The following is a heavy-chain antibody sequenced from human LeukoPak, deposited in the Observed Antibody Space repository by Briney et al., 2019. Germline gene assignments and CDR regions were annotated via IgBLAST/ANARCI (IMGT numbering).Heavy chain of an antibody. CDR1: GGSISSYY. Sequence: SETLSLTCTVSGGSISSYYWGWIRQPPGKGLEWIGYIFHSGSTNSNPSLRSRVTISVDTSKNQFSLKLSSVTAADTAVYYCARSAFGDYSFDYWGQGTLVTVSS. D-gene: IGHD3-16*01. J-gene: IGHJ4*02. CDR3: ARSAFGDYSFDY. CDR2: IFHSGST. V-gene: IGHV4-59*01.